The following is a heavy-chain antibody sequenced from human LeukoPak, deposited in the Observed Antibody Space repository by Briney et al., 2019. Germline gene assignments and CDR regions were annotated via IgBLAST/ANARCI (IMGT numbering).Heavy chain of an antibody. CDR1: GGTFSSYA. CDR3: AREGVSGSYLGY. J-gene: IGHJ4*02. CDR2: IIPIFGTA. Sequence: SVKVSCKASGGTFSSYAISWVRQAPGQGLEWMGGIIPIFGTANYAQKFQGRVTITADKSTSTAYMELSSLRSEDTAVYYCAREGVSGSYLGYWGQGTLVTVSS. D-gene: IGHD1-26*01. V-gene: IGHV1-69*06.